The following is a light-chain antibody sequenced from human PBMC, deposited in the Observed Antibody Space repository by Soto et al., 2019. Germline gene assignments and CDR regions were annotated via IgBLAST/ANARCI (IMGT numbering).Light chain of an antibody. V-gene: IGKV1-13*02. CDR2: DAS. Sequence: IPLTQSPSSLSASVGDRVTITCRAGQDIGSALAWYQQRPGKAPKLLLYDASNLEAGVPSRFSGSESGTDFTLSITSLRPEDFATYYCQQFNGFPLTFGGVTKVQLQ. CDR3: QQFNGFPLT. J-gene: IGKJ4*01. CDR1: QDIGSA.